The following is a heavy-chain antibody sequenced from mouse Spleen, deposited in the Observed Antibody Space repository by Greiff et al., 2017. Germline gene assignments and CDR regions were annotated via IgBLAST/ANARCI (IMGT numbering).Heavy chain of an antibody. CDR3: ARQGHYYGSSYDYYAMDY. CDR1: GFTFSSYG. J-gene: IGHJ4*01. D-gene: IGHD1-1*01. CDR2: ISGGGSYT. Sequence: EVMLVESGGGLVKPGGSLKLSCAASGFTFSSYGMSWVRQTPEKRLEWVATISGGGSYTYYPDSVKGRFTISRDNAKNNLYLQMSSLRSEDTALYYCARQGHYYGSSYDYYAMDYWGQGTSVTVSS. V-gene: IGHV5-9-2*01.